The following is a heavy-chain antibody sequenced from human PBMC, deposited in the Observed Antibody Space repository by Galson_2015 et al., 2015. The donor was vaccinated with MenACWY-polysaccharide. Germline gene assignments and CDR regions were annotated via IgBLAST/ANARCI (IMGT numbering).Heavy chain of an antibody. D-gene: IGHD6-13*01. Sequence: ALENLTQTLTLPCTFSGFSLSTSGVCVGWIRQPQGKALEWLAVIDWDDDNYYSTSLKTRLTISNDASKNQVVLTMTNMDPVDTATYYFARTTIAAAGTLYYYYYGMDVWGQGTTVTASS. CDR2: IDWDDDN. J-gene: IGHJ6*02. CDR3: ARTTIAAAGTLYYYYYGMDV. CDR1: GFSLSTSGVC. V-gene: IGHV2-70*01.